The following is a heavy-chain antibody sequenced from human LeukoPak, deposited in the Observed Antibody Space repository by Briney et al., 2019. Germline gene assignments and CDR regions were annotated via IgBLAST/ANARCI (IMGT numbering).Heavy chain of an antibody. CDR2: MNPNSGNT. J-gene: IGHJ6*02. CDR1: GYTFTSYD. V-gene: IGHV1-8*01. Sequence: GASVKVSCKASGYTFTSYDINWVRQATGQGLEWMGWMNPNSGNTGYAQKFQGRVTMTRNTSISTAYMELSSLRSEDTAVYYCARIRASMVRGVSYLDRDYYYYYGMDVWGQGTTVTVSS. CDR3: ARIRASMVRGVSYLDRDYYYYYGMDV. D-gene: IGHD3-10*01.